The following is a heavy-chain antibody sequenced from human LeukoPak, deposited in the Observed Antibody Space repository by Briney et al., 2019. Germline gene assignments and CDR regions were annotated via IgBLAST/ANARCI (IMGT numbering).Heavy chain of an antibody. V-gene: IGHV4-34*01. J-gene: IGHJ3*02. CDR3: ARRGYSYGRKDAFDI. CDR1: GVSFSGYY. D-gene: IGHD5-18*01. Sequence: SETLSLTCAVYGVSFSGYYWSWIRQPPGKGLEWIGEINHSGSTNDNPSFKKGVTILVNTSKNQFSLKLSSVTAADTAVYYCARRGYSYGRKDAFDIWGQGTMVTVSS. CDR2: INHSGST.